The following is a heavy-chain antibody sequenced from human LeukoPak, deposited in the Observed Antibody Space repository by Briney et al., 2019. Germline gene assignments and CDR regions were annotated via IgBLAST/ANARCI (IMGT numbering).Heavy chain of an antibody. CDR1: GDTLTELS. CDR2: FDPEDGET. V-gene: IGHV1-24*01. D-gene: IGHD2-15*01. Sequence: ASVKVSCKVSGDTLTELSMHWVRQAPGKRLEWMGGFDPEDGETIYAQKFQGRVTMTEDTSTDTAYMELSSLRSEDTAVYYCATDKSLPPPTMSLGSIWGQGTMVTVSS. CDR3: ATDKSLPPPTMSLGSI. J-gene: IGHJ3*02.